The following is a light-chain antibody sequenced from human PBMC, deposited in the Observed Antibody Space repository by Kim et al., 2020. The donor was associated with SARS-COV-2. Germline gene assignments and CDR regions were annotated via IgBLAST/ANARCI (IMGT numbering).Light chain of an antibody. CDR2: EVT. CDR3: SSYTSANTLV. V-gene: IGLV2-18*02. CDR1: SADVGSYYR. J-gene: IGLJ3*02. Sequence: AVTYACTGTSADVGSYYRVSWYHQPPGAAPKLRIYEVTSRPSGVPDRFSGSKSGNTASLTVSGLQAEDEAHYYCSSYTSANTLVFGGGTQLTVL.